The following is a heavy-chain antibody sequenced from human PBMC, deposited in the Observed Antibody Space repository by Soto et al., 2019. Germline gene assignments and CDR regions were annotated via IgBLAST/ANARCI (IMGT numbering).Heavy chain of an antibody. CDR1: GFTFSSYP. J-gene: IGHJ6*02. CDR3: ARDVVTPPAYYYYGMHV. Sequence: QVQLVESGGGVVQPGRSLRLSCAASGFTFSSYPLHWVRQAPGKGLEWVAVISYDGINKYYADSVKGRFTVSRDNSKNTLYLQVNSLRAEDTALYYCARDVVTPPAYYYYGMHVWGQGTTVTVSS. V-gene: IGHV3-30-3*01. D-gene: IGHD2-15*01. CDR2: ISYDGINK.